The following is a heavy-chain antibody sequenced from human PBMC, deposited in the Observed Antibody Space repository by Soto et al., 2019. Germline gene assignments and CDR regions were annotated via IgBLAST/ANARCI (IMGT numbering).Heavy chain of an antibody. J-gene: IGHJ4*01. CDR2: ISYSGGT. V-gene: IGHV4-31*03. CDR3: ATSTPRSGAAADK. Sequence: PSETLSLTCTVSGGSISSGGYYWSWIRQHPGKGLEWIGYISYSGGTFYNPSLKSRVTISVDTSKNQFSLKLSSVTAADTAVYYCATSTPRSGAAADKWGHGTLVTVSS. D-gene: IGHD6-13*01. CDR1: GGSISSGGYY.